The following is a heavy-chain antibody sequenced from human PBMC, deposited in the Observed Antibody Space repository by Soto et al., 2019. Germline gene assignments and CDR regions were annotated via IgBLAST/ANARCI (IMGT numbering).Heavy chain of an antibody. CDR3: ARGNHRWLQLWYFDL. CDR2: IYSGGST. V-gene: IGHV3-66*01. Sequence: AGGSLRLSCAASGFTVSSNYMSWVRQAPGKGLEWVSVIYSGGSTYYADSVKGRFTISRDNSKNTLYLQMNSLRAEDTAVYYCARGNHRWLQLWYFDLWGRGTLVTVSS. D-gene: IGHD5-12*01. J-gene: IGHJ2*01. CDR1: GFTVSSNY.